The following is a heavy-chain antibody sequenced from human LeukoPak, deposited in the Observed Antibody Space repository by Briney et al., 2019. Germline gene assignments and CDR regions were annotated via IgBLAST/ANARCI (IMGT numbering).Heavy chain of an antibody. J-gene: IGHJ4*02. Sequence: ASVKVSLKVSRNTLIALSMHWVRPAPGKGLEWVGGFDPEDGETIYPQKFQGRVTMTEDTSTDTAYMELSSLRSEDTAVYYCTTHIDYGSHFDYWGQGTLVTVSS. CDR3: TTHIDYGSHFDY. D-gene: IGHD4-17*01. V-gene: IGHV1-24*01. CDR2: FDPEDGET. CDR1: RNTLIALS.